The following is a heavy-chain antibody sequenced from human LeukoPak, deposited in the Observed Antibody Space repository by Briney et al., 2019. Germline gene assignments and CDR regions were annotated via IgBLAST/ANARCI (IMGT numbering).Heavy chain of an antibody. J-gene: IGHJ4*02. CDR1: GFTFSSYA. CDR3: AKQSGEFSLYYFDY. Sequence: GRSLRLSCAASGFTFSSYAMHWVRQAPGKGLEWVAVISYDGSNKYYADSVKGRFTISRDNSKNTLYLQMNSLRAEDTAVYYCAKQSGEFSLYYFDYWGQGTLVTVSS. V-gene: IGHV3-30-3*02. CDR2: ISYDGSNK. D-gene: IGHD3-10*01.